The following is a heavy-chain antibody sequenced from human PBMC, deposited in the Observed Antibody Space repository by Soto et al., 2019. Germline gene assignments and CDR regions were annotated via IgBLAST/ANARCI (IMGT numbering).Heavy chain of an antibody. V-gene: IGHV1-69*13. CDR3: ASAHYYDSSGYYLRPYYFDY. J-gene: IGHJ4*02. CDR2: IIPIFGTA. D-gene: IGHD3-22*01. Sequence: SVKVSFKASGGTFSSYAISWVRQAPGQGLEWMGGIIPIFGTANYAQKFQGRVTITADESTSTAYMELSSLRSEDTAVYYCASAHYYDSSGYYLRPYYFDYWGQGTLVTVSS. CDR1: GGTFSSYA.